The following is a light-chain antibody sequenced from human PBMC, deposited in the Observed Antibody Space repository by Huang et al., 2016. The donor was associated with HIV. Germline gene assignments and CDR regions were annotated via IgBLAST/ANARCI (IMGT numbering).Light chain of an antibody. CDR1: QFVANAY. V-gene: IGKV3-20*01. CDR3: QQCGSPTWT. CDR2: GAS. J-gene: IGKJ1*01. Sequence: EIVLTQSPGTLSLSPGDRATLSCRASQFVANAYVAWYQHKPGQSPILLIYGASMRASSIPDVFSGSGVGTDFTLPISRLEPDDFAVYFCQQCGSPTWTFGQGTKVEIK.